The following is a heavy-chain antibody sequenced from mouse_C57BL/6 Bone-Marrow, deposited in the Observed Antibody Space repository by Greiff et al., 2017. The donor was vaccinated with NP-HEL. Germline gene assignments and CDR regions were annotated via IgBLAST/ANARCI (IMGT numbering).Heavy chain of an antibody. D-gene: IGHD1-1*01. CDR3: ARQEGYYGSSYWFAY. V-gene: IGHV1-81*01. CDR1: GYTFTSYG. J-gene: IGHJ3*01. Sequence: QVQLQQSGAELARPGASVKLSCKASGYTFTSYGISWVKQRPGQGLEWIGEIYPRSGNTYYNEKFKGKATLTADKSSSTAYMELRSLTSEDSAVYFCARQEGYYGSSYWFAYWGQGTLVTVSA. CDR2: IYPRSGNT.